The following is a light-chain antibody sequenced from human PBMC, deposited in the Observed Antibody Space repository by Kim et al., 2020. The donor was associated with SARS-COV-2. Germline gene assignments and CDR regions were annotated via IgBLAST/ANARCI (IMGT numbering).Light chain of an antibody. CDR2: DAS. V-gene: IGKV3-11*01. Sequence: LSLSPGERSPLYCRASQSVSSYLAWYHQKPGQAPRLLIYDASNRATGIPARFSGSGSGTDFTLTISSLEPEDFAVYYCQQRSNSYSFGQGTKLEIK. CDR3: QQRSNSYS. CDR1: QSVSSY. J-gene: IGKJ2*03.